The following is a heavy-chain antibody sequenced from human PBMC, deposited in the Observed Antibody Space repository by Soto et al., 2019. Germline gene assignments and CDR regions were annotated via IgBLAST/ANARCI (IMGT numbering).Heavy chain of an antibody. D-gene: IGHD3-10*01. Sequence: QVQLVESGGGVVQPGRSLRLSCAASGFTFSSYAMHWVRQAPGKGLEWVAVISYDGSNKYYADSVKGRFTISRDNSKNTLDLQMNSLRAEDTAVYDCARDPLWCGGIPAAFDYWGQGTLVTVSS. V-gene: IGHV3-30-3*01. J-gene: IGHJ4*02. CDR2: ISYDGSNK. CDR1: GFTFSSYA. CDR3: ARDPLWCGGIPAAFDY.